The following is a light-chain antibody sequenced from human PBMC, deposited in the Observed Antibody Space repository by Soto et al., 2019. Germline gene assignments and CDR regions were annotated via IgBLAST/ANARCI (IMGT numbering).Light chain of an antibody. Sequence: DILMTQSPYSLAVSLCERATINCKSSQSFLYSSNNKNYLAWYQQKPGQPPKLLIYWASTRESGVPDRFSGSGSGTDFTLTISSLQAEDVAVYYCQQYYSTPPTFGQGTKVDIK. CDR3: QQYYSTPPT. J-gene: IGKJ1*01. CDR2: WAS. CDR1: QSFLYSSNNKNY. V-gene: IGKV4-1*01.